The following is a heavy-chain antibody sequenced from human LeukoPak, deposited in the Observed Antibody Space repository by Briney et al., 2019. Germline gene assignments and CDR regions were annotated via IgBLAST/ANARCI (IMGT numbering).Heavy chain of an antibody. V-gene: IGHV1-69*01. CDR3: ARGGVAVAAENWFDP. CDR2: IIPIFGTA. J-gene: IGHJ5*02. D-gene: IGHD6-19*01. Sequence: SVKVSFKASGGTFSSYAISWVRQAPGQGLEWMGGIIPIFGTANYAQKFQGRVTITADESTSTAYMELSSLRSEDTAVYYCARGGVAVAAENWFDPWGQGTLVTVSS. CDR1: GGTFSSYA.